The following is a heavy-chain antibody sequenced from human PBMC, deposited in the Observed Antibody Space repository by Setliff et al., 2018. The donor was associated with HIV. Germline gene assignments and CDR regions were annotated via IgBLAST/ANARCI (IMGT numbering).Heavy chain of an antibody. CDR1: GGSISSYY. Sequence: PSETLSLTCTVSGGSISSYYWSWIRQPPGKGLEWIGYIYPSGSPDYPSGNTVYNPSFRSRVTLLLDTSKNQFSLKLTSVTAADAAVYYCAASITGTPDYFDYWGQGTLVTVSS. CDR3: AASITGTPDYFDY. J-gene: IGHJ4*02. V-gene: IGHV4-4*08. D-gene: IGHD1-20*01. CDR2: IYPSGSPDYPSGNT.